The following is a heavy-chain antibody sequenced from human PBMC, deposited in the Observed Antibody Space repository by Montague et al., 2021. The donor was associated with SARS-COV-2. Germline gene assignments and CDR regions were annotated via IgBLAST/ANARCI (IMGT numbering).Heavy chain of an antibody. CDR2: LYYSGST. CDR3: ARVQRGHYYGLGVSAHFDY. D-gene: IGHD3-10*01. V-gene: IGHV4-59*01. CDR1: GGSISDYY. Sequence: SETLSLTCSVSGGSISDYYWSWIRQPPGKGLEWIGHLYYSGSTTYKPSLKSRVTMSVDTSKSQFSLKLSSVTAADTAVYYCARVQRGHYYGLGVSAHFDYWAQGTLVTVSS. J-gene: IGHJ4*02.